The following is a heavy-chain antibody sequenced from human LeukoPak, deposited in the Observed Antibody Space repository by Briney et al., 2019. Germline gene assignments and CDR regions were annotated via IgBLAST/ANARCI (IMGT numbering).Heavy chain of an antibody. V-gene: IGHV3-30*02. J-gene: IGHJ3*01. Sequence: GGSLRLSCAASGITFSSYGMSWVRQAPGKGLEWVSFIRFDGSDKYYADSVKGRFTISRDSSKNTLYLQMNSLKTEDTAVYYCVRPGLGDAFDLWGPGTLVSVSS. CDR3: VRPGLGDAFDL. CDR1: GITFSSYG. D-gene: IGHD3-16*01. CDR2: IRFDGSDK.